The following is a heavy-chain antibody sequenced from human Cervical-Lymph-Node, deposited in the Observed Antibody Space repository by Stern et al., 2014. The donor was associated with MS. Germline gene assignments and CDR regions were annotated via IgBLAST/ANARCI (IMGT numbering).Heavy chain of an antibody. CDR3: AKDRYSSSWKGGSDV. J-gene: IGHJ3*01. V-gene: IGHV3-9*01. Sequence: EVQLVESGGGLVQPGRSLRLSCVVSGFTFDDYAMHWVRQAPGKGLEWVSGISWNSGNIGYADSVKGRFTISRDNAKNSLHLQMNSLRTEDTALYYCAKDRYSSSWKGGSDVWGQGTMVTVSS. CDR2: ISWNSGNI. CDR1: GFTFDDYA. D-gene: IGHD6-13*01.